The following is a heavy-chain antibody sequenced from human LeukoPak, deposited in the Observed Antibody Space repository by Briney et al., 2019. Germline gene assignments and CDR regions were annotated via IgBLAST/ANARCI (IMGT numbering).Heavy chain of an antibody. V-gene: IGHV3-53*01. J-gene: IGHJ4*02. Sequence: GGSLRLSCAASGFTVSSNYMSWVRQAPGKGLEWVSVIYSGGSTYYADSVKGRFTISRDNSKNTLYLQMNSLRAEDTAVYYCARARGYSYDYFDYWGQGTLDTVSS. CDR2: IYSGGST. CDR1: GFTVSSNY. D-gene: IGHD5-18*01. CDR3: ARARGYSYDYFDY.